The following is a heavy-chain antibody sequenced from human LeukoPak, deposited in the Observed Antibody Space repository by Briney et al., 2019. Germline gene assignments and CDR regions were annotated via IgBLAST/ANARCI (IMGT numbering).Heavy chain of an antibody. CDR1: GGSINTYY. Sequence: PSETLSLTCTVSGGSINTYYWSWIRQPPGKGLEWIGYINCIGSTNYNPSLKSRVTISVDTSKNQFSLNLSSVTAADTAVYYCARALYGDYVNFDYWGQGTLVTVSS. D-gene: IGHD4-17*01. J-gene: IGHJ4*02. CDR2: INCIGST. V-gene: IGHV4-59*01. CDR3: ARALYGDYVNFDY.